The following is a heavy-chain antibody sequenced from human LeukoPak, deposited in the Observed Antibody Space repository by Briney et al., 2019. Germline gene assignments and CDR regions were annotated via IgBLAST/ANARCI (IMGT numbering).Heavy chain of an antibody. V-gene: IGHV4-34*01. Sequence: SETLSLTCAVYGGSFSGYYWSWIRQLPGKGLEWIGEINHSGSTNYNPSLKSRVTISVDTSKNQFSLKLGSVTAADTAVYYCARLAYCGGDCYSRPYYFDYWGQGTLVTVSS. CDR1: GGSFSGYY. J-gene: IGHJ4*02. CDR3: ARLAYCGGDCYSRPYYFDY. CDR2: INHSGST. D-gene: IGHD2-21*01.